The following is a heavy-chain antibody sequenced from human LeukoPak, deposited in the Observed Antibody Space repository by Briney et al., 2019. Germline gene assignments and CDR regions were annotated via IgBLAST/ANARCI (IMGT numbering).Heavy chain of an antibody. J-gene: IGHJ4*02. CDR3: ARRGAVAGFNFDY. Sequence: SETLSLTCTVSGGSISSYYWSWIRQPPGKGLEWIGYIYYSGSTNYNPSLKSRVTISVDTSKNQFSLKLSSVTAADTAAYYCARRGAVAGFNFDYWGQGTLVTVSS. CDR1: GGSISSYY. D-gene: IGHD6-19*01. CDR2: IYYSGST. V-gene: IGHV4-59*08.